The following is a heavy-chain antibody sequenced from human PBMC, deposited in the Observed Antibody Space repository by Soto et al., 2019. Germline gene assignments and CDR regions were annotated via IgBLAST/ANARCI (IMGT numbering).Heavy chain of an antibody. Sequence: QVELVQYEAEVKKPGSSVTVSCKASGDTFTFYSINWVRQAPGLGLEWMGRINPILSMSNYAQRFQGRVTMTADKSTSTAYMELSSLRSEDTAMYYCASSYGSGYRAFDYWGQGALVTVSS. J-gene: IGHJ4*02. CDR2: INPILSMS. CDR1: GDTFTFYS. CDR3: ASSYGSGYRAFDY. D-gene: IGHD3-10*01. V-gene: IGHV1-69*02.